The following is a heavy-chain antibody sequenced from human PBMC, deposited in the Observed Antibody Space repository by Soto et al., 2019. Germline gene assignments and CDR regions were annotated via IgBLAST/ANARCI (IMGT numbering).Heavy chain of an antibody. J-gene: IGHJ3*02. CDR2: IYYSGST. CDR1: GGSISSYY. CDR3: ARVWGGAFDI. D-gene: IGHD3-10*01. Sequence: QVQLQESGPGLVKPSETLSLTCTVSGGSISSYYWSXIRQPPGKGLEWIGYIYYSGSTNYNPSLKSRVTISVDTSKNQFSLKLSSVTAADTAVYYCARVWGGAFDIWGQGTMVTVSS. V-gene: IGHV4-59*01.